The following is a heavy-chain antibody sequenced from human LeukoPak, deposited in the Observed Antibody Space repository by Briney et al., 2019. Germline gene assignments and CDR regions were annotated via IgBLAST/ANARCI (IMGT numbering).Heavy chain of an antibody. D-gene: IGHD5-18*01. CDR2: INPNSGGT. CDR1: GYTFTGYY. V-gene: IGHV1-2*04. Sequence: ASVKVSCKASGYTFTGYYMHWVRQAPGQGLEWMGWINPNSGGTNYAQKFQGWVTMTRDTSISTAYMELSRLRSDDTAVYYCARSKAGYSYGLGAFDIWGQGTMVTVSS. J-gene: IGHJ3*02. CDR3: ARSKAGYSYGLGAFDI.